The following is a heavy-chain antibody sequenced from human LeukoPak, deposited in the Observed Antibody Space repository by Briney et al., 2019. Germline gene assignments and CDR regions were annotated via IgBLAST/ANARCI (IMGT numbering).Heavy chain of an antibody. J-gene: IGHJ4*02. D-gene: IGHD3-16*01. CDR2: ISYDGSNK. CDR1: GFTFSSYA. CDR3: ARARGGDY. V-gene: IGHV3-30*04. Sequence: PAGSLRLSCAASGFTFSSYAMHWVRQAPGKGLEWVAVISYDGSNKYYADSVKGRFTISRDNSKNTLYLQMNSLRAEDTAVYYCARARGGDYWGQGTLVTVSS.